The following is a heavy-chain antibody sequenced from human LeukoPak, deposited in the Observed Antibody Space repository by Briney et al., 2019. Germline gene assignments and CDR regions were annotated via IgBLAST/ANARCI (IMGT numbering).Heavy chain of an antibody. J-gene: IGHJ4*02. D-gene: IGHD3-9*01. V-gene: IGHV3-23*01. CDR1: GFTFSNYA. Sequence: GGSLRLSCAASGFTFSNYAMSWVRQAPGKGLEWVSAITGSGGNTYYADSVKGRFSLSRASSKNTVFLQMNSLRAEDTAVYYCAKWGDYDVLTGYYVSDYWGQGTLVTVSS. CDR2: ITGSGGNT. CDR3: AKWGDYDVLTGYYVSDY.